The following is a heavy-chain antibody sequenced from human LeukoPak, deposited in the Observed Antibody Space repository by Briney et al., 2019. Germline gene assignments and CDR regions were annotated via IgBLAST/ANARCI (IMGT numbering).Heavy chain of an antibody. CDR3: ARECGGQLILNWFDP. D-gene: IGHD6-13*01. CDR2: INPSGGST. Sequence: GASVKVSCKASGYTFTNYYMHWVRQAPGQGLEWMGIINPSGGSTSYAQKFQGRVTMTRDTSTSTVYMELSSLRSEDTAVYYCARECGGQLILNWFDPWGQGTLVTVFS. CDR1: GYTFTNYY. V-gene: IGHV1-46*01. J-gene: IGHJ5*02.